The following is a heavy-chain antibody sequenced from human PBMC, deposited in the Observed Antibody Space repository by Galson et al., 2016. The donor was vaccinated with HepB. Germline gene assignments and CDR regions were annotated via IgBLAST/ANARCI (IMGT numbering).Heavy chain of an antibody. V-gene: IGHV3-23*01. J-gene: IGHJ6*02. D-gene: IGHD3-10*01. CDR1: GFTFTNYA. CDR2: ISGSINAT. CDR3: AKLPSRYYGSGAGYGMDI. Sequence: LRLSCAASGFTFTNYAMTWVRQAPGKGLQWVSGISGSINATYYADSVKGRFIISRDDSKNTLYLQMHSLRAEDTALYYCAKLPSRYYGSGAGYGMDIWGQGTTVTVSS.